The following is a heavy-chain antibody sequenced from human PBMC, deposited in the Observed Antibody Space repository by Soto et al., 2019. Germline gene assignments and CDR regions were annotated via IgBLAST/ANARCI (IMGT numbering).Heavy chain of an antibody. CDR3: TKVLGYCSGGNCFTFDY. Sequence: EVQLVESGGGLVKPGGSLRLSCAASGFPFSKAWMSWVRQVPGKGLEWVGRNKSKADGGTTDYAAPVKGRFTISSDDSSNTLYLQMNSLKTEDTAVYYCTKVLGYCSGGNCFTFDYWGQGAVVTVSS. D-gene: IGHD2-15*01. J-gene: IGHJ4*02. CDR1: GFPFSKAW. CDR2: NKSKADGGTT. V-gene: IGHV3-15*01.